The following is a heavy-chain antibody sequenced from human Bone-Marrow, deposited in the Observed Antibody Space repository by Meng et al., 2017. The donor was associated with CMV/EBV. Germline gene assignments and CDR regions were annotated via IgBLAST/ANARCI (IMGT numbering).Heavy chain of an antibody. D-gene: IGHD2-2*01. J-gene: IGHJ5*02. CDR2: IYPGDSDT. Sequence: GESLKISCKGSGYSFTSHWIGWVRQMPGKGLEWMGIIYPGDSDTRYSPSFQGQVTISADKSISTAYLQWSSLKASGTAMYYCARTWRTVRYCSSISCLTHMNWFDPWGQGTLVTVSS. V-gene: IGHV5-51*01. CDR3: ARTWRTVRYCSSISCLTHMNWFDP. CDR1: GYSFTSHW.